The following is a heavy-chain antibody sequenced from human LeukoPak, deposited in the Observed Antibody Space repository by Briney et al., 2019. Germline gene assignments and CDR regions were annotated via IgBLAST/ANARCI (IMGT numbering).Heavy chain of an antibody. Sequence: GGSLRLSCAASGFTFSSYWMSWVRQAPGKGLEWVANIKQDGSEKYYVDSVKGRFTISRDNAKNSLYLQMNSLRAEDTAVYYCARAQYYYDSSGCYPWGQGTLVTVSS. V-gene: IGHV3-7*01. CDR2: IKQDGSEK. D-gene: IGHD3-22*01. CDR1: GFTFSSYW. J-gene: IGHJ5*02. CDR3: ARAQYYYDSSGCYP.